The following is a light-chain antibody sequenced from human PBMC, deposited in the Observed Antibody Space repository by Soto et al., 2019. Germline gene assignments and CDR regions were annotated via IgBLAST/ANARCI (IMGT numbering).Light chain of an antibody. CDR2: GGS. CDR3: HQYGSSPIT. J-gene: IGKJ5*01. V-gene: IGKV3-20*01. Sequence: VATTCADRLTVSPGEPATLSCTASQSVGSSYLAWYQQKRGQAPRFLIHGGSTRATGIPERFSGSGSGTDFTLTISRLEPEDFAVYYCHQYGSSPITFGQGTRLEIK. CDR1: QSVGSSY.